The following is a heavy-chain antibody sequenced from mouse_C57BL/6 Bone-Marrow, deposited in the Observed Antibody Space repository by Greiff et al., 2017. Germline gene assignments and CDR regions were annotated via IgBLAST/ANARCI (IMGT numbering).Heavy chain of an antibody. CDR3: ARRLTLDY. D-gene: IGHD3-2*02. V-gene: IGHV1-82*01. CDR2: IYPGDGDT. CDR1: GYAFSISW. Sequence: VQLQESGPELVKPGASVKISCKASGYAFSISWMNWVKQRPGKGLEWIGRIYPGDGDTNYNGKFKGKAKLTADKSSSTAYMQLSSLTSEDSAVYFCARRLTLDYWGQGTTLTVSS. J-gene: IGHJ2*01.